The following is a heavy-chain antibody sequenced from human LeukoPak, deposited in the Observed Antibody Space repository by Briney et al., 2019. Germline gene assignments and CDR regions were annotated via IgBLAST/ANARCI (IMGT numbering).Heavy chain of an antibody. CDR2: VYYGRSP. J-gene: IGHJ4*02. Sequence: SETLSLTCTVSGDSISRSTYYWAWIRQPPGKGLEWIGSVYYGRSPYFNPSLESRATISVDASKNHFSLKMSSVTAADTAVYYCARSSGTGTFSYWGQGTLVTVSS. CDR1: GDSISRSTYY. CDR3: ARSSGTGTFSY. V-gene: IGHV4-39*02. D-gene: IGHD6-25*01.